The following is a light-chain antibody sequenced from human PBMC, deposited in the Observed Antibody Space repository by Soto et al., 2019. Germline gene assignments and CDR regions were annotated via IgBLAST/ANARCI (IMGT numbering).Light chain of an antibody. Sequence: QSVLTQPPSVSGAPGQRVTISCTGSSSNIGAGYDVYWYQQLPGTAPKVLIYGNSNRPSGVPDRFSGSKSGTSASLAITGLQAEDEADYYCQSYDSSLSGYVFGTGTKLTV. CDR1: SSNIGAGYD. CDR3: QSYDSSLSGYV. CDR2: GNS. V-gene: IGLV1-40*01. J-gene: IGLJ1*01.